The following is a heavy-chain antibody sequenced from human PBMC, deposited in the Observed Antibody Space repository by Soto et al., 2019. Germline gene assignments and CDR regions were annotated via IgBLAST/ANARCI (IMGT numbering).Heavy chain of an antibody. J-gene: IGHJ4*02. Sequence: QVQLVQSGAEVKKPGASVKVSCKASGYTFTSYGISGVPQAPGQGLEWRGWISAYNGNTNYAQKLQGRVTMATDTSTGTAYMELSSLRSDATAVYYCARELGYGDYDSGYCGQGTLVTVSS. CDR3: ARELGYGDYDSGY. CDR2: ISAYNGNT. D-gene: IGHD4-17*01. V-gene: IGHV1-18*01. CDR1: GYTFTSYG.